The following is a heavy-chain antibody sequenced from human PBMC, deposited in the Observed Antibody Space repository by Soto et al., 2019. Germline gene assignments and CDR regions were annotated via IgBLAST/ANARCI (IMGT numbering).Heavy chain of an antibody. V-gene: IGHV3-74*01. J-gene: IGHJ6*02. CDR3: ARGGVSLLYYYYGMDV. Sequence: GGSLRLSCVASGFTFSSYRMHWVRQGLGEGLVWVSRINTDGSNTIYADSVKGRFTLSRDNAKNTLYLQMNSLRAEDTAVYYCARGGVSLLYYYYGMDVWGQGTTVTVSS. CDR2: INTDGSNT. D-gene: IGHD2-8*02. CDR1: GFTFSSYR.